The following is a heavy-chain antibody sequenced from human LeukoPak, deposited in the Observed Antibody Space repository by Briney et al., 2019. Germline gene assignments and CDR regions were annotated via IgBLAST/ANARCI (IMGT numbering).Heavy chain of an antibody. J-gene: IGHJ2*01. Sequence: SETLSLTCTVSGGSISSSYWSWIRQPPGKGLEWIGYIYYSGSTNYNPSLKSRVTISVDTSKNQFSLKLSSVSAADTAVYYCARASDYVSYWYFDLWGRGTLVTVSS. CDR1: GGSISSSY. D-gene: IGHD4-17*01. CDR2: IYYSGST. V-gene: IGHV4-59*01. CDR3: ARASDYVSYWYFDL.